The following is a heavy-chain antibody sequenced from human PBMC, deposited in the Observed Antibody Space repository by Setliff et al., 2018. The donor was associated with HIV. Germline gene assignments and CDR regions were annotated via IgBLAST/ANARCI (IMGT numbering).Heavy chain of an antibody. D-gene: IGHD3-10*01. Sequence: SETLSLTCDVSGYSISSGYYWGWIRQPPGKGLEWIANIYHNGNTHYNPSVKSRVTISVDTSKNQFSLKLRSVTAADTAVYYCGRGWFDPWGQGTLVTVSS. CDR2: IYHNGNT. CDR3: GRGWFDP. V-gene: IGHV4-38-2*01. CDR1: GYSISSGYY. J-gene: IGHJ5*02.